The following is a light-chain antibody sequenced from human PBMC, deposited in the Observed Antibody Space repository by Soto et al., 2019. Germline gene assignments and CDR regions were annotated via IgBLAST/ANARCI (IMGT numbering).Light chain of an antibody. V-gene: IGLV2-8*01. CDR3: SSYGGNNNYVI. CDR1: SSDIGAYNY. Sequence: QSVLTQPPSASGSPGQSVTISCSGTSSDIGAYNYVSWYQQHPGKAPKLLISEVTKRPSGVPDRFSGSKSGNTASLTVSGLQRDDEADYYCSSYGGNNNYVIFGGGTKLTVL. CDR2: EVT. J-gene: IGLJ2*01.